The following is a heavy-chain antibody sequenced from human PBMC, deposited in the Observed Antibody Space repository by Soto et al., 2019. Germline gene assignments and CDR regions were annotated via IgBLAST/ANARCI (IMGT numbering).Heavy chain of an antibody. V-gene: IGHV4-39*01. CDR1: GGSISSSSYY. J-gene: IGHJ4*02. Sequence: SETLSLTCTVSGGSISSSSYYWGWIRQPPGKGLEWIGSIYYSGSTYYNPSLKSRVTISVDTSKNQFSLKLSSVTAADTAVYNSARPHCYDPRCSFDYWGQGTLVTVSS. CDR3: ARPHCYDPRCSFDY. CDR2: IYYSGST. D-gene: IGHD2-21*01.